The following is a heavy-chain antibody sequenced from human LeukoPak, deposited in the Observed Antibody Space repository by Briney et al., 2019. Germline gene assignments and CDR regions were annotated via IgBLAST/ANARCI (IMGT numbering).Heavy chain of an antibody. CDR3: ARGVRIAAAGTLAY. CDR2: IIPIFGTA. CDR1: GGTFSSYA. Sequence: SVKVSCKASGGTFSSYAISWVRQAPGQGLEWMGGIIPIFGTANYAQKFQGRVTITRNTSISTAYMELSSLRSEDTAVYYCARGVRIAAAGTLAYWGQGTLVTVSS. J-gene: IGHJ4*02. V-gene: IGHV1-69*05. D-gene: IGHD6-13*01.